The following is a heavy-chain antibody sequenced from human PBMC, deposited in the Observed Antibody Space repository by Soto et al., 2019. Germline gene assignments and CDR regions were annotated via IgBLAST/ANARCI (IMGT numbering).Heavy chain of an antibody. Sequence: SETLSLTCVVSNFSISSGYYWGLIRQSPGKGLEWIASIYRSGTTSYNPSLKSRVTISVDPSKNQFSLMLTAVTAADTAVYYCARTKSGSYYSVFHYWGRGSLVTVSS. CDR3: ARTKSGSYYSVFHY. CDR2: IYRSGTT. V-gene: IGHV4-38-2*01. J-gene: IGHJ4*02. CDR1: NFSISSGYY. D-gene: IGHD1-26*01.